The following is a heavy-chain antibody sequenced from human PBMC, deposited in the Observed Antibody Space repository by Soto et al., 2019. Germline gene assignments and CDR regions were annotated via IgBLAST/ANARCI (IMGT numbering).Heavy chain of an antibody. D-gene: IGHD2-15*01. Sequence: EVQLVESGGGLVQPGGSLRLSCAASGFTFSISWMHWVRQAPGKGLVWVSRMYSDATSTKYADSVKGRFTISRDNTKNTLYLQMNSLRAEDTAVYYCVRDRGWSQYDYWGQGTLVTVSS. CDR1: GFTFSISW. J-gene: IGHJ4*02. CDR2: MYSDATST. CDR3: VRDRGWSQYDY. V-gene: IGHV3-74*03.